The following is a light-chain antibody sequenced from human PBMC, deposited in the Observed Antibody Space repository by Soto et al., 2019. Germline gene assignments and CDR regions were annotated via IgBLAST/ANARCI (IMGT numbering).Light chain of an antibody. Sequence: QSVLTQPPSASGSPGQSVTISCAGTSSDVGGYNYVSWYQQYPGKVPKLMIYEVSERPSGVPDRFSGSKSGNTAFLTVSGLQAADEADYYCLSYKDTDDLFGNATKVT. CDR3: LSYKDTDDL. V-gene: IGLV2-8*01. CDR2: EVS. J-gene: IGLJ1*01. CDR1: SSDVGGYNY.